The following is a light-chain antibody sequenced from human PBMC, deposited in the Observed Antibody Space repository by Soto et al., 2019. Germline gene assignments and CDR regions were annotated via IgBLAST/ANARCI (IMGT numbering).Light chain of an antibody. J-gene: IGKJ1*01. V-gene: IGKV1-5*03. Sequence: DIPLTQSPSTLSASVGDRVTITCRASQTISSWLAWYQQKPGKAANLLIYETSNLESGVPSRFSGSGSGTEFTLTISSLQPDDFATYYCQYYNDYCWTFGQGTKVEIK. CDR1: QTISSW. CDR3: QYYNDYCWT. CDR2: ETS.